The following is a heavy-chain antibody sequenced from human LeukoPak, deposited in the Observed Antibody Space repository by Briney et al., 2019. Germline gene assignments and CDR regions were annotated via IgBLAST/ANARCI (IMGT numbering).Heavy chain of an antibody. D-gene: IGHD3-10*01. J-gene: IGHJ4*02. V-gene: IGHV1-24*01. Sequence: ASVKVSCKVSGYTLTELSMHWVRQAPGKGLEWMGGFDPEDGETIYAQKFQGRVTMTEDTSTDTAYMELSSLRSEDTAVYYCATRTVRGGSSSFDYWGQGTLVTVSS. CDR1: GYTLTELS. CDR3: ATRTVRGGSSSFDY. CDR2: FDPEDGET.